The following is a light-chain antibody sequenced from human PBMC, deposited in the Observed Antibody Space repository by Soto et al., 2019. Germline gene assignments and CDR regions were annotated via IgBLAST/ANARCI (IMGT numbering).Light chain of an antibody. J-gene: IGKJ1*01. CDR2: GAS. CDR1: QSVGND. Sequence: DIVMTQSPASLSVSPGEGVTLSCRASQSVGNDLAWYQQIAGQAPRLLIYGASTRATGVPARFSGSGSGTDFTLTSSTLQSEDFAVYYCQQYYNWPPAWTFGQGTRVDIK. V-gene: IGKV3-15*01. CDR3: QQYYNWPPAWT.